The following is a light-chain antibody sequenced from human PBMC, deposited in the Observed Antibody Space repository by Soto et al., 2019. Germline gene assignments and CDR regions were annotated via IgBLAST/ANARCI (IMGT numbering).Light chain of an antibody. V-gene: IGKV3-15*01. Sequence: EIVMTQSPATLSVSPGERATLSCRAIESVSNNLAWYQQKFGQAPRLLIYHASTRATGIPARFSGSGSGTELTLTISSLQSEDFALYYCQQYNEWPLTFGGGTKVEIK. CDR3: QQYNEWPLT. J-gene: IGKJ4*01. CDR1: ESVSNN. CDR2: HAS.